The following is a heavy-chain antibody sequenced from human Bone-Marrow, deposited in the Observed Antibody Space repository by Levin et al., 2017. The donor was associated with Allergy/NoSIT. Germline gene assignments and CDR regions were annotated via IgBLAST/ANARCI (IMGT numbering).Heavy chain of an antibody. V-gene: IGHV3-23*01. D-gene: IGHD3-3*01. J-gene: IGHJ4*02. CDR3: AKERSGSRSKGDFDS. CDR1: GLRFSGYA. CDR2: ISGSGTGI. Sequence: GESLKISCAASGLRFSGYAMTWVRQAPGKGLEWVSTISGSGTGIYYADSVRGRFTISRDNSKTTLVLQMNSLRAEDTAVYFCAKERSGSRSKGDFDSWGQGALVTVSS.